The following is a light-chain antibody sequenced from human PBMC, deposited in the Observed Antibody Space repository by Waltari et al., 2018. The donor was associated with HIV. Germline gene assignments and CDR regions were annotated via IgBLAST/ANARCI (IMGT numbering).Light chain of an antibody. J-gene: IGKJ3*01. CDR3: QESFSALPFT. CDR1: QSISVY. Sequence: DIHMTQSPPSLSASVGDRVTITCRASQSISVYLNWYQQKSGEAPRVLIYAASNLQSGVPSRFSGSGSVTDFTLTISSLQPEDFGTYYCQESFSALPFTFGPGTKVDIK. V-gene: IGKV1-39*01. CDR2: AAS.